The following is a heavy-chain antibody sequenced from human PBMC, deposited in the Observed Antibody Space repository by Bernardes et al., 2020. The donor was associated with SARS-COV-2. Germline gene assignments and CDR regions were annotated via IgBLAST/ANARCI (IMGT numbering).Heavy chain of an antibody. Sequence: SGPTLVKPTQTLTLTCSFSGFSLNTYGVGVGWIRQPPGKALEWLALIYWDDDKRYSPSLRSRLTITKDTSKSQLVLTMTNMDPVDTATYYCAKEVPANDYWGQGTLVTVSS. CDR3: AKEVPANDY. V-gene: IGHV2-5*02. CDR2: IYWDDDK. D-gene: IGHD2-2*01. CDR1: GFSLNTYGVG. J-gene: IGHJ4*02.